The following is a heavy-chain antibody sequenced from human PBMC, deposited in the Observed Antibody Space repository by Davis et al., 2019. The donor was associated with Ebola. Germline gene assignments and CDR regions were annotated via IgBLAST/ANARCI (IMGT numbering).Heavy chain of an antibody. CDR2: IRGSGGNT. D-gene: IGHD3-16*01. V-gene: IGHV3-23*01. J-gene: IGHJ5*02. CDR3: AKDAPLRPHWFDP. CDR1: GFTFSSYT. Sequence: GGSLRLSCAASGFTFSSYTMSWVRQAPGKGLEWVSGIRGSGGNTYYADSVKGRFTISRDNSKNTLYLQMNSMRVEDTALYYCAKDAPLRPHWFDPWGQGTLVTVSS.